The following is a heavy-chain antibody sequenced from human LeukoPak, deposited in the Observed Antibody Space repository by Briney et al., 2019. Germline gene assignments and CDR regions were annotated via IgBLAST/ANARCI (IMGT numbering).Heavy chain of an antibody. CDR1: GYTFTGYY. D-gene: IGHD1-14*01. CDR3: ARDSDQPHGSYYYYGMDV. V-gene: IGHV1-2*04. Sequence: GASVNVSCKASGYTFTGYYMHWVRQAPGQGLEWMGWINPNSGGTNYAQKFQGWVTMTRDTSISTAYMELSRPRSDDTAVYYCARDSDQPHGSYYYYGMDVWGQGTTVTVSS. J-gene: IGHJ6*02. CDR2: INPNSGGT.